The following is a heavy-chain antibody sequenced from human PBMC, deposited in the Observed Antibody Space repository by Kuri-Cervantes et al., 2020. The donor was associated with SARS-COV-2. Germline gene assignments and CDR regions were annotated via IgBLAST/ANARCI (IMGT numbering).Heavy chain of an antibody. J-gene: IGHJ6*02. Sequence: ASVKVSCKASGYTFTSYGISWVRQAPGQGLEWMGWISAYNGNTNYAQKLQGRVTMTTDTSTSTAHMELRSLRSDDTAVYYCARRIAAAGYYYYSVWTSGAKGPRSPSP. D-gene: IGHD6-13*01. V-gene: IGHV1-18*04. CDR1: GYTFTSYG. CDR2: ISAYNGNT. CDR3: ARRIAAAGYYYYSVWTS.